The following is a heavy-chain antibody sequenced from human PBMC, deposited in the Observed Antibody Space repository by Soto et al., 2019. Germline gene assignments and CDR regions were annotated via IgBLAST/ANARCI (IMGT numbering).Heavy chain of an antibody. J-gene: IGHJ6*02. CDR1: GGTFSSYT. D-gene: IGHD3-9*01. CDR2: IIPILGRT. Sequence: SVKVSCKATGGTFSSYTFSWVRQAPGQGLEWMGRIIPILGRTNYAQKLQGRVTMTRDTSTSTVYMELSSLRSEDTAVYYCASTHDILTGYLPYYYYGMDVWGQGTTVTVSS. CDR3: ASTHDILTGYLPYYYYGMDV. V-gene: IGHV1-69*02.